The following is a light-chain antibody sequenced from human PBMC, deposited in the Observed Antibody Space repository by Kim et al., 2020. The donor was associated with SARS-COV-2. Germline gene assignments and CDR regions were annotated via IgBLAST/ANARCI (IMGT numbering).Light chain of an antibody. CDR2: GAF. CDR1: QNISNN. Sequence: DIQMTQSPASLSASEGDRATLTCRASQNISNNLAWYQQKPGKVPSLLIYGAFTLETGVPSRFSGSGSGTDFTLTISSLQSEDFATYYCQQYDSFPLTFGGGTKVDIK. CDR3: QQYDSFPLT. J-gene: IGKJ4*01. V-gene: IGKV1-27*01.